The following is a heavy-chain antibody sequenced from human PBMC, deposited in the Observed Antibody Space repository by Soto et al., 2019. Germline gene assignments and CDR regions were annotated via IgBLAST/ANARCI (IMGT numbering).Heavy chain of an antibody. Sequence: QVQLVQSGAEVKKPGASVKVSCKASGYTFTSYGISWVRQAPGQGLEWMGWISAYHGNTNYAQKLQGRVTMTTDTSTSTAYMELRSLRSDDTAVYYCARDRYCSGGSCYSDYYGMDVWGQGTTVTVSS. CDR2: ISAYHGNT. CDR1: GYTFTSYG. J-gene: IGHJ6*02. V-gene: IGHV1-18*01. CDR3: ARDRYCSGGSCYSDYYGMDV. D-gene: IGHD2-15*01.